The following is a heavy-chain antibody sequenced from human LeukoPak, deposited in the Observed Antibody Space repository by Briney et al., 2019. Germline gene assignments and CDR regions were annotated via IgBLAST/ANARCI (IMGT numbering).Heavy chain of an antibody. V-gene: IGHV3-23*01. CDR1: GFTFSSYA. J-gene: IGHJ4*02. D-gene: IGHD1-26*01. Sequence: GGSPRLSCAASGFTFSSYAMSWVRQAPGKGLEWVSAISGSGGITSYADSVKGRFTISRDNSKNTLYLQMNSLRAEDTAVYYCAKGDTTWELPHDYWGQGTLVTVSS. CDR2: ISGSGGIT. CDR3: AKGDTTWELPHDY.